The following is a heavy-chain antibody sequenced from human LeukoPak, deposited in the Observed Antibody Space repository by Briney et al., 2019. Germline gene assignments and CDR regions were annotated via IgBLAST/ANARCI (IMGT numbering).Heavy chain of an antibody. CDR3: AREDYDSSGPSNFEY. V-gene: IGHV1-2*02. D-gene: IGHD3-22*01. Sequence: ASVKVSCKASGYTFTGYYMHWVRQAPGQGLEWMGWINPNSGGTNYAQKFQGRVTMTRDTSISTAYMELSRLRSDDTAVYYCAREDYDSSGPSNFEYWGQGTLVTVSS. CDR2: INPNSGGT. J-gene: IGHJ4*02. CDR1: GYTFTGYY.